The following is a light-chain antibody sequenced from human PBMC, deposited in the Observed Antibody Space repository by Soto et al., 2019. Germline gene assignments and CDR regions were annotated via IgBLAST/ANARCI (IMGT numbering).Light chain of an antibody. CDR1: QIINRY. CDR3: QQRHTYPLT. Sequence: TQSPATLSVSPGDRVTVSCRASQIINRYLAWYQQKPGQAPRLLMHDADKWATGIPGRFSGSGSGTDFTLSISSLEPEDFAVYYCQQRHTYPLTFGEGTKVDIK. V-gene: IGKV3-11*01. J-gene: IGKJ4*02. CDR2: DAD.